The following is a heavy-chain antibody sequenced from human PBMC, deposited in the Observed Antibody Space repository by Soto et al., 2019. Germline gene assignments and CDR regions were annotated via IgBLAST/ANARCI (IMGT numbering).Heavy chain of an antibody. CDR1: GFTFSSYA. CDR2: ISYDGSNK. Sequence: QVQLGESGGGVVQPGRSLRLSCAASGFTFSSYAMHWVRQAPDKGLEWVAVISYDGSNKYYADSVKGRFTISRDNSKNTRYLQMNSLRAEDTAVYYCAREGLAGYYDSSGQGYFDLWGRGTLVTVS. V-gene: IGHV3-30-3*01. J-gene: IGHJ2*01. CDR3: AREGLAGYYDSSGQGYFDL. D-gene: IGHD3-22*01.